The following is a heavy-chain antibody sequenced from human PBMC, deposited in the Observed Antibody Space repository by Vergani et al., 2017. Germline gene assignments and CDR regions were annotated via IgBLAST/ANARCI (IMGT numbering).Heavy chain of an antibody. D-gene: IGHD2-15*01. Sequence: QVQLQQWGAGLLKPSETLSLTCAVYGGSFSGYYWSWIRQPPGKGLEWIGEINLRGSTNYNPSLKSRVTISVDTSKNQFSLKLSSVTAADAAVYYCARGGFYCSGGSCYSGGLDDWGQGTLVTVSS. CDR3: ARGGFYCSGGSCYSGGLDD. CDR1: GGSFSGYY. J-gene: IGHJ4*02. CDR2: INLRGST. V-gene: IGHV4-34*01.